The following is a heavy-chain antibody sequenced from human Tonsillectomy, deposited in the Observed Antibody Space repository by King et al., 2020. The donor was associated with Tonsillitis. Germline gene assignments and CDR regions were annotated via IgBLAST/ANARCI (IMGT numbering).Heavy chain of an antibody. CDR1: GFTFDDYT. CDR2: ITWDGGST. J-gene: IGHJ4*02. Sequence: QLVQSGGVVVQPGGSLRLSCAASGFTFDDYTMHWVRHTPGKGLEWVSLITWDGGSTYYADSVKGRFTISRDNSKNSLYLQMNSLRSEDTALYSCAKGLGGATKGDYFDYWGQGTLVTVSS. D-gene: IGHD1-26*01. CDR3: AKGLGGATKGDYFDY. V-gene: IGHV3-43*01.